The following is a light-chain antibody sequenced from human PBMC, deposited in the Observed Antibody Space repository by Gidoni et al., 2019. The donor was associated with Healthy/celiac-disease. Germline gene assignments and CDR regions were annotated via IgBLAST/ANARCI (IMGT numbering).Light chain of an antibody. CDR2: AAS. CDR3: QQSYSTPFT. CDR1: KSISSY. J-gene: IGKJ3*01. V-gene: IGKV1-39*01. Sequence: DIQMTQSPSSLSSSVGDRVTITCRASKSISSYLNWYQQKPGKAPKLLIYAASSLQSGVPSRLSGIGYGTDFTCTISSLQPEDFATYYCQQSYSTPFTFGPGTKVDIK.